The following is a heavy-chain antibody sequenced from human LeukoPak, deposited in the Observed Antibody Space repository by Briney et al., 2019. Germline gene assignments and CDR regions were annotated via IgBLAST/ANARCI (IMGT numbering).Heavy chain of an antibody. CDR1: GFIFNSYG. CDR2: IWYDGSNK. Sequence: GGSLRLSCAASGFIFNSYGMHWVRQAPGKGLEWVALIWYDGSNKYYTDSVKGRFTISTDTAKNTLYLQMNSLRADDTAVYYCAREFTGYGNTDYWGQGTLVTVSS. V-gene: IGHV3-33*01. J-gene: IGHJ4*02. D-gene: IGHD5-12*01. CDR3: AREFTGYGNTDY.